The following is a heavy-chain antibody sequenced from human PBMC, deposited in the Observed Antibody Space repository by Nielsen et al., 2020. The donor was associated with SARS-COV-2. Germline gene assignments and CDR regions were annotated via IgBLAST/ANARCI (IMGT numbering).Heavy chain of an antibody. CDR2: ISSSGSTI. V-gene: IGHV3-11*01. J-gene: IGHJ6*02. Sequence: WIRQPPGKGLEWVSYISSSGSTIYYAGSVKGRFTISRDNAKNSLYLQMNSLRAEDTAVYYCARARPYSSSWPYIPYYYYGMDVWGQGTTVTVSS. D-gene: IGHD6-13*01. CDR3: ARARPYSSSWPYIPYYYYGMDV.